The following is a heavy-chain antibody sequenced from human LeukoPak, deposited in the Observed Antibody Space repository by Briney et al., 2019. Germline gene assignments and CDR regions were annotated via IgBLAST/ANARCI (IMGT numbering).Heavy chain of an antibody. Sequence: SVKVSCKASGGTFSSYAISWVRQAPGQGLEWMGGTIPIFGTANYAQKFQGRVTITADESTSTAYMELSSLRSEDTAVYYCAREIDSSGYYYEYFQHWGQGTLVTVSS. CDR3: AREIDSSGYYYEYFQH. CDR2: TIPIFGTA. D-gene: IGHD3-22*01. CDR1: GGTFSSYA. V-gene: IGHV1-69*13. J-gene: IGHJ1*01.